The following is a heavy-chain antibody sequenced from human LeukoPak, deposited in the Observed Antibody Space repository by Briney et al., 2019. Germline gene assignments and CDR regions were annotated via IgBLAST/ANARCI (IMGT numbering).Heavy chain of an antibody. D-gene: IGHD4-11*01. Sequence: GASVKVSCKASGGTFSSYAISWVRQAPGQGLEWMGGIIPIFGTANYAQKFQGRVTITADESTSTAYMELSSLRSEDTAVYYCARRFYSMTPNATPRGAYEDPGLDYWGQGTLVTVSS. CDR1: GGTFSSYA. V-gene: IGHV1-69*13. J-gene: IGHJ4*02. CDR2: IIPIFGTA. CDR3: ARRFYSMTPNATPRGAYEDPGLDY.